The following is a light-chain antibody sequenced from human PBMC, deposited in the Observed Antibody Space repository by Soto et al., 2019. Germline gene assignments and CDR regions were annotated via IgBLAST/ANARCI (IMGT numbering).Light chain of an antibody. CDR3: QQYGSSPPSWT. J-gene: IGKJ1*01. CDR2: GAS. CDR1: QSVSSSY. V-gene: IGKV3-20*01. Sequence: TVLTQSPGTLSLSPGERATLSCRASQSVSSSYLAWYQQKPGQAPRLLIYGASSRATGIPDRFSGSGSGTDFTLTISRLEPEDFAVYYCQQYGSSPPSWTFGQGTKVEIK.